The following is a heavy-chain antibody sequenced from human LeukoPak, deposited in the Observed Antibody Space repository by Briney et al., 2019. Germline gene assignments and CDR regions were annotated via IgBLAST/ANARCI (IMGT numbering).Heavy chain of an antibody. V-gene: IGHV3-30-3*01. CDR2: ISYDRTNK. Sequence: GGSLRLSCAASGFTFSNYAMHWVRQAPGKGLEWMAAISYDRTNKYHADSVKGRFTISRDNSRNTLYLQMNSLRVEDTALYYCAREGQPLRIAMAGRDFWGQGTLVTVSS. D-gene: IGHD6-19*01. CDR3: AREGQPLRIAMAGRDF. CDR1: GFTFSNYA. J-gene: IGHJ4*02.